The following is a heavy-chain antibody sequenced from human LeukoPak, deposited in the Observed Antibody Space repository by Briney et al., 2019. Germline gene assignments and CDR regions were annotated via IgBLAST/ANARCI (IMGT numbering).Heavy chain of an antibody. D-gene: IGHD6-6*01. V-gene: IGHV1-69*05. CDR3: ARDRGYSSSSPFDY. CDR2: IIPIFGTA. CDR1: GGTFSSYA. Sequence: ASVKVSCTASGGTFSSYAISWVRQAPGQGLEWMGGIIPIFGTANYAQKFQGRVTITTDESTSTAYMELSSLRSEDTAVYYCARDRGYSSSSPFDYWGQGTLVTVSS. J-gene: IGHJ4*02.